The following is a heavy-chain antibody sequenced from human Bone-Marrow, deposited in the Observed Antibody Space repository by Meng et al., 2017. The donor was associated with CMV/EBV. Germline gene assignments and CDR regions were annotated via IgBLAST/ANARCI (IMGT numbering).Heavy chain of an antibody. D-gene: IGHD2-2*01. CDR2: IYYSGST. Sequence: SETLSLTCTVSGGSISSSSYYWGWIRQPPGKGLEWIGRIYYSGSTNYNPSLKSRVTISVDTSKNQFSLKLSSVPAADTAVYYCARHRRYCSSTSCPLDYWGQGTLVTVSS. CDR3: ARHRRYCSSTSCPLDY. J-gene: IGHJ4*02. V-gene: IGHV4-39*01. CDR1: GGSISSSSYY.